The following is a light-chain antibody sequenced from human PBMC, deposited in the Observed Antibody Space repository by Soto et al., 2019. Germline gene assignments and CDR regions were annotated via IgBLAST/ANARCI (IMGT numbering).Light chain of an antibody. V-gene: IGLV2-14*01. CDR3: SSHTSSATLYV. CDR1: SSDIGGYNY. J-gene: IGLJ1*01. Sequence: QSALTQPASVSGSPGQSITITCTGTSSDIGGYNYVSWYQQHPGKAPKLMIYGVTNRPSGVSNRFSGSKSGNTASLTISRLQAEDEADYYCSSHTSSATLYVFGTGTKVTVL. CDR2: GVT.